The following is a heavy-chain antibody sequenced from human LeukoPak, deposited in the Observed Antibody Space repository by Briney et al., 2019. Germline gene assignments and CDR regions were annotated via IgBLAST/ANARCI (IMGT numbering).Heavy chain of an antibody. CDR2: ITSSGTYT. CDR3: ARDPYSGNYGTYYYYYMDV. V-gene: IGHV3-21*01. CDR1: GFTFDDYG. Sequence: GGSLRLSCAASGFTFDDYGMNWVRQAPGKAMEWVSSITSSGTYTFYADSVKGRFTISRDNTQNSLYLQMDSLGPEDTAVYYCARDPYSGNYGTYYYYYMDVWGKGTTVTISS. D-gene: IGHD1-26*01. J-gene: IGHJ6*03.